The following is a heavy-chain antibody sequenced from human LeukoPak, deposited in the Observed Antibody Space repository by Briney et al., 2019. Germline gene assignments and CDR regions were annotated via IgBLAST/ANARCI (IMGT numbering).Heavy chain of an antibody. CDR2: IHHSGST. Sequence: SETLSLTCAVYGESMTGYYRTWIRQPPGKRLEWIGEIHHSGSTNSNPSLKSRVTMSIDMSKNQFSLKLNSVTAADTAVYYCTRATATGTGRAYDHWAQGNLVPVSS. CDR1: GESMTGYY. CDR3: TRATATGTGRAYDH. J-gene: IGHJ4*02. V-gene: IGHV4-34*01. D-gene: IGHD3-10*01.